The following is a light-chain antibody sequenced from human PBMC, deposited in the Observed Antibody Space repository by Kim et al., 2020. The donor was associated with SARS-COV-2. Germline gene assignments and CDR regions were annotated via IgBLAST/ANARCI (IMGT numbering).Light chain of an antibody. V-gene: IGKV4-1*01. J-gene: IGKJ1*01. CDR2: WAS. Sequence: DIVLTQSPHSLPVSLGERATINCKSSQSVFYGSNNKNYLAWYQHKPGQPPKLLLYWASTRESGVPDRFSGSGSGTDFTLTISSLQAEDVAVYYCQQYYSIPRTFGQGTKVDIK. CDR3: QQYYSIPRT. CDR1: QSVFYGSNNKNY.